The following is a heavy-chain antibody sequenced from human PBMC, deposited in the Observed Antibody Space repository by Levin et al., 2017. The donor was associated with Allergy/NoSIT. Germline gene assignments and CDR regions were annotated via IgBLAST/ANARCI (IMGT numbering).Heavy chain of an antibody. CDR3: VRDIGAEYCGSDCYFDY. CDR1: GFTFSSHA. J-gene: IGHJ4*02. D-gene: IGHD2-21*02. V-gene: IGHV3-33*01. CDR2: IWYDGSNE. Sequence: SCAASGFTFSSHAMHWVRQAPGKGLEWVALIWYDGSNEFYADSVKGRFTISRDNSKNTLYLQMNNLRAEDTAVYYCVRDIGAEYCGSDCYFDYWGQGALVTFSS.